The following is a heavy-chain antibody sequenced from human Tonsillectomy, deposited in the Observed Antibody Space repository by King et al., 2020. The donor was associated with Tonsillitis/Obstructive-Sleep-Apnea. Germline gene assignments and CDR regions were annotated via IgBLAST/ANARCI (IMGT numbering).Heavy chain of an antibody. J-gene: IGHJ3*02. CDR2: INPNSGGT. Sequence: EQLVQSGAEVKKPGAPVKVSCKASGYTFTGHYMHWVRQAPGQGLEWMGWINPNSGGTNYAQKFQGWVTMTGETAISTAYMELSRRRSDETAVYYLARGFGLGYGDYTVRAFDIWGQGTMVTVSS. D-gene: IGHD4-17*01. CDR1: GYTFTGHY. V-gene: IGHV1-2*04. CDR3: ARGFGLGYGDYTVRAFDI.